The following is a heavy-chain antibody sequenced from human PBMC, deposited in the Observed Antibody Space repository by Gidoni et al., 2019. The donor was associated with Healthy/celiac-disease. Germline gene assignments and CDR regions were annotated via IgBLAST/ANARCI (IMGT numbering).Heavy chain of an antibody. J-gene: IGHJ5*02. CDR2: IHYSGST. D-gene: IGHD3-22*01. CDR3: TSLYESNYYDRSGYYLNWFDP. V-gene: IGHV4-31*02. Sequence: GLEWIGYIHYSGSTYNIPYLKSRVTISVDMSKNQFSLKLSSVTAADTAVYYCTSLYESNYYDRSGYYLNWFDPWGQGTLVTVSS.